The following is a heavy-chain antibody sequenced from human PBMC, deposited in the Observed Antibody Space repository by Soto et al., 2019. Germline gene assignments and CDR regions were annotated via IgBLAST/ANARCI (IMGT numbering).Heavy chain of an antibody. D-gene: IGHD3-3*01. CDR1: GGSIGSSSYY. Sequence: SETLSVTCTVSGGSIGSSSYYWGWIRQPPGKGLEWIGSIYYSGSTYYTPSLKSRVTISVDTSKNQFSLKLSSVTAADTAVYYCARTYYDFWSGYYYYGMDVWGQGTTVTVSS. V-gene: IGHV4-39*01. CDR3: ARTYYDFWSGYYYYGMDV. J-gene: IGHJ6*02. CDR2: IYYSGST.